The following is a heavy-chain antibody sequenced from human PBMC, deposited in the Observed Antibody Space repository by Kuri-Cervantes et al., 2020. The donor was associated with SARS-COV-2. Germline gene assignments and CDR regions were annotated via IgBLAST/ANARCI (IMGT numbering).Heavy chain of an antibody. Sequence: SVKVSCKASGGTFSSYAISWVRQAPGQGLEWMGGIIPIFGTANYAQKFQGRVTITADKSTSTAYMELSSLRSEDTAVYYCARPYYDFWSGYYRLGYNWFDPWGHGTLVTVSS. CDR3: ARPYYDFWSGYYRLGYNWFDP. D-gene: IGHD3-3*01. CDR1: GGTFSSYA. CDR2: IIPIFGTA. V-gene: IGHV1-69*06. J-gene: IGHJ5*02.